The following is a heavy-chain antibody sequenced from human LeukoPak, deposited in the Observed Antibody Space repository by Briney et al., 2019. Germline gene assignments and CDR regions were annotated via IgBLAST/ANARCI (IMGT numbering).Heavy chain of an antibody. J-gene: IGHJ5*02. V-gene: IGHV4-59*12. CDR2: IYYSGST. CDR3: ARDFVVGPIVVVPAAIRNNWFDP. Sequence: SETLSLTCTVSGGSISSYYWSWIRQPPGKGLEWIGYIYYSGSTYYNPSLKSRVTISVDTSKNQFSLKLSSVTAADTAVYYCARDFVVGPIVVVPAAIRNNWFDPWGQGTLVTVSS. D-gene: IGHD2-2*02. CDR1: GGSISSYY.